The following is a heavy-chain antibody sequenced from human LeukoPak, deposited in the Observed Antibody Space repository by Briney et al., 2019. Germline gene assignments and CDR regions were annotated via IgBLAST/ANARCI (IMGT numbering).Heavy chain of an antibody. D-gene: IGHD6-13*01. CDR3: AKGVDSSWYQFDY. Sequence: PGRSLRLSCAASRFTFSSYGMHWVRQAPGKGLEWVAAISFDGSNKYYADSVKGRFTISRDNSKNTLYLQMNNLRAEDTAVYYCAKGVDSSWYQFDYWGQGTLVTVSS. V-gene: IGHV3-30*18. CDR2: ISFDGSNK. J-gene: IGHJ4*02. CDR1: RFTFSSYG.